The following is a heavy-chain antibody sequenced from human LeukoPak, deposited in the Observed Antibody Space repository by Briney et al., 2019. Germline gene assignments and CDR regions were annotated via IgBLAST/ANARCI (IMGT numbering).Heavy chain of an antibody. J-gene: IGHJ3*02. V-gene: IGHV3-23*01. CDR3: AKSGYRFFMGDTDNAFDI. D-gene: IGHD5-12*01. Sequence: GRSLRLSCAASGFTFSSYAMSWVRQAPGKGLEWVSAISVSGGSTYYADSVKGRFTISRDNSKNTLSLQMNSLRADDTAVYYCAKSGYRFFMGDTDNAFDIWGQGTMVTVSS. CDR2: ISVSGGST. CDR1: GFTFSSYA.